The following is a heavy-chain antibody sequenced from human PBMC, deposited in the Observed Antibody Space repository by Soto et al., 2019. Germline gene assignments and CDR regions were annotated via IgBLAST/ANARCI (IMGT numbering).Heavy chain of an antibody. CDR3: AKAKNDYNWDIRSSFDY. CDR1: GFTLRNYA. V-gene: IGHV3-23*01. D-gene: IGHD1-20*01. J-gene: IGHJ4*02. CDR2: ISANDVGT. Sequence: PGGSLRLSCEASGFTLRNYAMTWVRQAPGKGLEWVSLISANDVGTYYAESVKTRFTISTDQSRNTVYLQMDSLRADDTAIYYCAKAKNDYNWDIRSSFDYWRQGTLVTVSS.